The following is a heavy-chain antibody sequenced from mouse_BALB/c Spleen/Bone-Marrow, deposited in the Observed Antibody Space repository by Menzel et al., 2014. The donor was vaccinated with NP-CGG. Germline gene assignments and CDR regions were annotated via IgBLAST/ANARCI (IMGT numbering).Heavy chain of an antibody. CDR1: GFNIXDTY. CDR3: ARYRLGTYFDY. D-gene: IGHD1-2*01. Sequence: EVQLVESGAELVKPGASAKLSCTASGFNIXDTYMHWVKQRPEQGLEWIGRIDPANGNTKYDLKFQGKATITADTSSNTAYLQLSSLTSEDTAVYYCARYRLGTYFDYWGQGTTLTVSS. V-gene: IGHV14-3*02. CDR2: IDPANGNT. J-gene: IGHJ2*01.